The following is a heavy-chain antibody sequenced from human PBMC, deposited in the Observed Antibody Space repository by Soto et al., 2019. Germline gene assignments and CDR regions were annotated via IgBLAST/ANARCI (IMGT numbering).Heavy chain of an antibody. CDR3: GKYNQGDYRFNYFDS. D-gene: IGHD4-17*01. CDR1: GFTFSSYG. V-gene: IGHV3-30*18. J-gene: IGHJ4*02. Sequence: GGSLRLSCAASGFTFSSYGMHWVRQAPGKGLEWVAVISYDGSNKYYADSVKGRFTISRDNSKNTLYLQMNSLRAEDTAVYYCGKYNQGDYRFNYFDSGGRGTRVTASS. CDR2: ISYDGSNK.